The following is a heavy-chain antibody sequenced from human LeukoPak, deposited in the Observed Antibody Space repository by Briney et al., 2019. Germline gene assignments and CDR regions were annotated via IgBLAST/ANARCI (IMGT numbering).Heavy chain of an antibody. CDR2: ISSSSSYI. CDR3: ARASRVVGTYYMDV. Sequence: PGGSLRLSCAASGFTFSSYSMNWVRQAPGKGLEWVSSISSSSSYIYYADSVKGRLTISRDNAKNTLYQQMNSLRAEDTAVYYCARASRVVGTYYMDVWGKGTTVTISS. J-gene: IGHJ6*03. V-gene: IGHV3-21*01. D-gene: IGHD2-21*02. CDR1: GFTFSSYS.